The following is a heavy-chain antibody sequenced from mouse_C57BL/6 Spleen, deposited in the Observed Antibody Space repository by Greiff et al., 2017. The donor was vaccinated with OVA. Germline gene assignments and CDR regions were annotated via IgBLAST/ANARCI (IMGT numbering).Heavy chain of an antibody. Sequence: EVQVVESGGGLVKPGGSLKLSCAASGFTFSDYGMHWVRQAPEKGLEWVAYISSGSSTIYYADTVKGRFTISRDNAKNTLFLQMTSLRSEDTAMYYCARLGTTGFDYWGQGTTLTVSS. CDR1: GFTFSDYG. CDR3: ARLGTTGFDY. J-gene: IGHJ2*01. D-gene: IGHD1-1*01. CDR2: ISSGSSTI. V-gene: IGHV5-17*01.